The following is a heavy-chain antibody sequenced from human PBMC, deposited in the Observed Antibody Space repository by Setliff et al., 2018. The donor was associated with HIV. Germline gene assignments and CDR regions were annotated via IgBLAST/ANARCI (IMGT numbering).Heavy chain of an antibody. CDR1: GGSISSSSYY. J-gene: IGHJ4*02. CDR2: IYYSGST. V-gene: IGHV4-39*01. CDR3: ARHLYGGYTGGFDY. Sequence: SETLSLTCTVSGGSISSSSYYWGWTRQPPGKGLEWIGSIYYSGSTYYNPSLKSRVTISVDTSKNQFSLKLSSVTAADTAVYYCARHLYGGYTGGFDYWGQGTLVTVSS. D-gene: IGHD5-12*01.